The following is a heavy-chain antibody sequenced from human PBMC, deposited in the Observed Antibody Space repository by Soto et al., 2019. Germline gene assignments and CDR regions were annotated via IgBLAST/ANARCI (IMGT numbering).Heavy chain of an antibody. J-gene: IGHJ4*02. CDR3: AKTPGVAAAGTPYYFDY. CDR2: ISDSGGST. CDR1: GFTFSSYA. D-gene: IGHD6-13*01. V-gene: IGHV3-23*01. Sequence: EVQLLESGGGLVQPGGSLRLSCAASGFTFSSYAMSWVRQAPGKGLEWVSSISDSGGSTYYADSVKGRFTISRDKPKNTLYLQMNSLRAEDTAVYLCAKTPGVAAAGTPYYFDYWGQGTLVTVSS.